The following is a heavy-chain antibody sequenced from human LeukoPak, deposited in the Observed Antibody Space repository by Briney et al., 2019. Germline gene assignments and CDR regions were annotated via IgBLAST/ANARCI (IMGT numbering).Heavy chain of an antibody. Sequence: SQTLSLTCTVSGGSISSDNYYWSWIRQPPGKGLEWIGYIYYSGDTFYDPSLKSRVTMSVDTSKNQFSLMLRYVTAADTAVYYCAQTRYNWNFDYWGQGTLVTVSS. J-gene: IGHJ4*02. V-gene: IGHV4-30-4*08. CDR2: IYYSGDT. CDR1: GGSISSDNYY. CDR3: AQTRYNWNFDY. D-gene: IGHD1-20*01.